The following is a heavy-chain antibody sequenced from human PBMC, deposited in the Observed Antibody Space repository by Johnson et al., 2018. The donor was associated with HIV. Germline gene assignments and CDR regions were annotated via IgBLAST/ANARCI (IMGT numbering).Heavy chain of an antibody. CDR2: IRTSSSTI. V-gene: IGHV3-48*04. CDR3: ARDRGLDAFDI. D-gene: IGHD3-10*01. J-gene: IGHJ3*02. Sequence: QAPGKGPEWISYIRTSSSTIYYADSVKGRFTISRDNPKKSLYLQMNSLRVEDTAVYYCARDRGLDAFDIWGQGTMVTVSS.